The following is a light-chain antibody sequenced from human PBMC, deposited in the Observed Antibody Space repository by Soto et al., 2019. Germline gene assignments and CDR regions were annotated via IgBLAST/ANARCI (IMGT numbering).Light chain of an antibody. J-gene: IGKJ5*01. CDR3: QQFHSSAIA. V-gene: IGKV1-13*02. CDR2: DAS. Sequence: ALQLTQTPSSLSASVGDRVSMTCRASQVIRSALAWYQQKPGNAPKLLIYDASTLEVGVPSRFSGSGSGTDFTLTISSLQPVDFGTYYCQQFHSSAIAFCPGTRLEIK. CDR1: QVIRSA.